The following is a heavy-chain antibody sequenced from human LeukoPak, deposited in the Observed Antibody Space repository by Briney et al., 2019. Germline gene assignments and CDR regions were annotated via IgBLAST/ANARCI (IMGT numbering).Heavy chain of an antibody. CDR2: INWNGGTT. D-gene: IGHD5-18*01. J-gene: IGHJ4*02. CDR1: GFTFSTYS. CDR3: ARDRSYGSFDY. Sequence: GGSLRLSCAASGFTFSTYSMNWVRQAPGKGLEWVSGINWNGGTTGYVDSVKGRFTISRDNAKNSLYLQMNSLRAEDTALYYCARDRSYGSFDYWGQGTLVTVSS. V-gene: IGHV3-20*04.